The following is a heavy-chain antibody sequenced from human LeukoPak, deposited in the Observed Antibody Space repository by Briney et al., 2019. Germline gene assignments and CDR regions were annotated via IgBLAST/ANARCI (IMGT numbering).Heavy chain of an antibody. CDR1: GDSLSSYY. CDR3: ARDVKKWFGEVLGTFDI. CDR2: ISTNGNT. V-gene: IGHV4-4*08. Sequence: PSETLSLTCSVSGDSLSSYYWNWIRQSPVKGLEWIGYISTNGNTKYNPSLKSRVTISVDTSKNQFSLQLNSVTAADMAVYYCARDVKKWFGEVLGTFDIWGPGTMVTVSS. D-gene: IGHD3-10*01. J-gene: IGHJ3*02.